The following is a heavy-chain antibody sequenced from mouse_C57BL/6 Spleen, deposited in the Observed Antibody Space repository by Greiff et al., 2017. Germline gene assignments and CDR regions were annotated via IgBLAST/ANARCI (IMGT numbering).Heavy chain of an antibody. CDR1: GYTFTSYW. Sequence: QVQLQQPGAELVRPGTSVKLSCKASGYTFTSYWMHWVKQRPGQGLEWIGVIDPSDSYTNYNQKFKGKATLTVDPSSSTAYMPLSSRTSEDSAVDDCGRTGTKDIDYWGQGTTLTVSS. J-gene: IGHJ2*01. CDR3: GRTGTKDIDY. V-gene: IGHV1-59*01. CDR2: IDPSDSYT. D-gene: IGHD3-2*01.